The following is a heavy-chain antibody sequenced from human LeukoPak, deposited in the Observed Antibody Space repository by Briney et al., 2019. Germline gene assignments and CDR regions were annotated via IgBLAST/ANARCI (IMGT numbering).Heavy chain of an antibody. V-gene: IGHV3-23*01. CDR1: GFTFSTYS. J-gene: IGHJ4*02. CDR2: IYPSGDST. Sequence: GSLRLSCAASGFTFSTYSMTWVRQGPGKGLGWVSSIYPSGDSTFYADSVKGRFTISRGNSKNTLYLQMSSLRTEDTAIYYCAKDVVPDSGWDLDYWGQGTLVTVSS. D-gene: IGHD6-19*01. CDR3: AKDVVPDSGWDLDY.